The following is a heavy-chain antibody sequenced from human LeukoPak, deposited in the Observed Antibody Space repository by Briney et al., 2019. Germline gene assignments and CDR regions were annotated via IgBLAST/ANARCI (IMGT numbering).Heavy chain of an antibody. J-gene: IGHJ6*03. CDR1: GGSFSGYY. Sequence: TSETLSLTCAVYGGSFSGYYWSWIRQPPGKGLEWIGEINHSGSTNYNPSLKSRVTISVDTSKNQFSLKLSSVTAADTAVYYCARGVEAPVTYYYYYMDVWGKGTTVTVSS. D-gene: IGHD4-11*01. V-gene: IGHV4-34*01. CDR2: INHSGST. CDR3: ARGVEAPVTYYYYYMDV.